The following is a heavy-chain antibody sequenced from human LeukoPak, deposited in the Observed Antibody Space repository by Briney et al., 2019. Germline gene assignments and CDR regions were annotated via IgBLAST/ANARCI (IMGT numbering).Heavy chain of an antibody. CDR1: GFTFSSYA. Sequence: PGRSLRLSCAASGFTFSSYAMHWVRQAPGKGLEWVAVISYDGSNKYYADSVKGRFTISRDNSKNTLYLQMNSLRAEDTAVYYCAREEVEQWLPHFDYWGQGTLVTVSS. CDR2: ISYDGSNK. D-gene: IGHD6-19*01. CDR3: AREEVEQWLPHFDY. V-gene: IGHV3-30*04. J-gene: IGHJ4*02.